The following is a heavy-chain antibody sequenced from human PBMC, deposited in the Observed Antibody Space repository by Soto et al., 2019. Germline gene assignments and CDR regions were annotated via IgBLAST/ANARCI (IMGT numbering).Heavy chain of an antibody. J-gene: IGHJ4*02. CDR2: IWYDGSNK. D-gene: IGHD6-13*01. V-gene: IGHV3-33*01. Sequence: GGSLRLSCAASGFTFSNYGMHWVRPAPGKGLEWGAVIWYDGSNKYYADPVKGRFTISRDNSKNTLDLQMDSLRAEDTAVYYCARAAAGNSPFDYWGQGTLVTVSS. CDR1: GFTFSNYG. CDR3: ARAAAGNSPFDY.